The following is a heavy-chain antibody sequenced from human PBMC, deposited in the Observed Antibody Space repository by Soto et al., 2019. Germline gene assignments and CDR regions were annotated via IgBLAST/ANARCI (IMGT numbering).Heavy chain of an antibody. CDR1: GFAFSNYG. CDR2: IWSDGTKK. V-gene: IGHV3-33*01. Sequence: QVHLVESGGGVVQPGRSLTLSCTASGFAFSNYGIHWVRQAPGRGLEWVAVIWSDGTKKFYAGSVRGRFTISRDNSKNTIYLQMNSLRSDDTAVYYCARDWWEEPAGKETVSQFDYWGQGTLVTVSS. J-gene: IGHJ4*02. CDR3: ARDWWEEPAGKETVSQFDY. D-gene: IGHD6-13*01.